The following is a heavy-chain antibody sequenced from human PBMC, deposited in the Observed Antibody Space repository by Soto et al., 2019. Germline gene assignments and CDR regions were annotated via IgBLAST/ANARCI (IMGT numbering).Heavy chain of an antibody. CDR2: TYWDGDK. CDR3: VRSVRGQGCSGGSCYYTDV. CDR1: GFSLTTDGVG. V-gene: IGHV2-5*02. D-gene: IGHD2-15*01. J-gene: IGHJ6*03. Sequence: QITLKESGPTLMKPGQTLTLTCTFSGFSLTTDGVGVGWIRQSPGKALEWLARTYWDGDKRYTPSLKSRLTITTDTSKNQVVLMMSNMDPVDTGTYYCVRSVRGQGCSGGSCYYTDVWGKGTTVTVSS.